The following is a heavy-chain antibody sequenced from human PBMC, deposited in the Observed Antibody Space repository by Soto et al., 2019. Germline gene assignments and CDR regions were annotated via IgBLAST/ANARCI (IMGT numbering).Heavy chain of an antibody. V-gene: IGHV4-34*01. Sequence: SETLSLTCAVYGGTFSGYYWTWIRQPPGTGLEWIGEINHSGSTNYNPSLKSRVTISVDTSKNQFSLKLTSVTAADTAVYYCARQKIPALFEHWAQRTLV. CDR2: INHSGST. CDR3: ARQKIPALFEH. J-gene: IGHJ4*02. CDR1: GGTFSGYY. D-gene: IGHD2-2*02.